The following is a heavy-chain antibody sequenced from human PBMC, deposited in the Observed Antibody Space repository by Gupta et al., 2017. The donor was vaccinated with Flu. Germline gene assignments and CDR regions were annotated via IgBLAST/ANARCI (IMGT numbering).Heavy chain of an antibody. Sequence: QVQLQQWGAGLLKPSETLSLTCAVYGGSFSGYYWSWIRQPPGKGLEWIGEINHSGSTNYNPSLKSRVTISVDTSKNQFSLKLSSVTAADTAVYYCARDVALGSTYYYDSRGHTINYFDYWGQGTLVTVSS. V-gene: IGHV4-34*01. J-gene: IGHJ4*02. CDR1: GGSFSGYY. D-gene: IGHD3-22*01. CDR3: ARDVALGSTYYYDSRGHTINYFDY. CDR2: INHSGST.